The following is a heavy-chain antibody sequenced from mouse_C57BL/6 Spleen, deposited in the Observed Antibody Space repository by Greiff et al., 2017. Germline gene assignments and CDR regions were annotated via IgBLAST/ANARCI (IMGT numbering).Heavy chain of an antibody. CDR3: ARDGSRYYARGY. D-gene: IGHD1-1*01. CDR1: GYSFTDYN. Sequence: VHVKQSGPELVKPGASGKISGKASGYSFTDYNMNWVKQSNGKSLEWIGVFNPNYGTPSYNQKFKGKATLTVDQSSSTAYMQLNSLTSEDSAVYCCARDGSRYYARGYWGQGTSVTVSS. J-gene: IGHJ4*01. V-gene: IGHV1-39*01. CDR2: FNPNYGTP.